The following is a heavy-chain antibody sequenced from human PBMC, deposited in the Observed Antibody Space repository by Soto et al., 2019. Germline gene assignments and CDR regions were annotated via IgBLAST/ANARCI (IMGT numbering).Heavy chain of an antibody. V-gene: IGHV3-21*01. CDR2: ISSSSSDI. Sequence: ESGGGLVTPGGSLRLSCAASGFTFTNYNMNWVRQAPGKGLEWVSFISSSSSDIYYADSVKGRFTISIDNAKNSLYLQMNSLRAEDTAIYYCARDNGRGSSTSYYFDYWGQGTLVTVSS. D-gene: IGHD2-8*01. CDR3: ARDNGRGSSTSYYFDY. CDR1: GFTFTNYN. J-gene: IGHJ4*02.